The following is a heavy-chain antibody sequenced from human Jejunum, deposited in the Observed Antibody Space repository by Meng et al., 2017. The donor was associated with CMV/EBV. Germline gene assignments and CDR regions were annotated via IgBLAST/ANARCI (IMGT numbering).Heavy chain of an antibody. V-gene: IGHV3-23*01. J-gene: IGHJ4*02. D-gene: IGHD3-3*01. CDR3: ASRPGAIFGVVIIPNFDY. CDR2: ISGNSGST. Sequence: FTRNDMTWVRQAPGKGLEWVSGISGNSGSTYYADSVKGRFSISRDNSKNTVYLQMNSLRAEDTAVYYCASRPGAIFGVVIIPNFDYWGQGTLVTVFS. CDR1: FTRND.